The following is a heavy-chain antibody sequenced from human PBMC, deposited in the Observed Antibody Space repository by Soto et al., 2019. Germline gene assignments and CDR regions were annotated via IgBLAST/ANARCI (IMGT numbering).Heavy chain of an antibody. CDR2: IDPSDSYA. V-gene: IGHV5-10-1*01. CDR3: ARAPYCSSTRCYTGGVYYYYYYGMDV. J-gene: IGHJ6*02. D-gene: IGHD2-2*02. CDR1: GYSFTSYW. Sequence: GESLKISCKGSGYSFTSYWISWVRQMPGKGLEWMGRIDPSDSYANYSPSFQGHVTISADKSISTAYLQWSSLKASDTAMYYCARAPYCSSTRCYTGGVYYYYYYGMDVWGQGTTVTV.